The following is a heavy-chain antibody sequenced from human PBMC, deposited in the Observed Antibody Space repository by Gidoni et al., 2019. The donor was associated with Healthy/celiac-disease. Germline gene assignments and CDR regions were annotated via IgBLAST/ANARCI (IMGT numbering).Heavy chain of an antibody. D-gene: IGHD6-19*01. CDR3: ARWRDSSGWYEFSRGTEYFQH. Sequence: QLQLQESVPGLVKPSETLSLTCTLSGGSISSSSYYWGWIRQPPGKGLEWMGSIYYNGSTSYNPSLKSRVTISVDTSKNQFSLKLSSVTAADTAVYYCARWRDSSGWYEFSRGTEYFQHWGQGTLVTVSS. V-gene: IGHV4-39*01. CDR2: IYYNGST. J-gene: IGHJ1*01. CDR1: GGSISSSSYY.